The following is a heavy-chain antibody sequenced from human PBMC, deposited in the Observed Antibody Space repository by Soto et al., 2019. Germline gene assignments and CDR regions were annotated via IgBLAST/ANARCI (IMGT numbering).Heavy chain of an antibody. V-gene: IGHV4-39*01. CDR2: IYYSGST. D-gene: IGHD1-26*01. Sequence: SETLSLTCTVSGGSISSSSYYWGWIRRPPGKGLEWIGSIYYSGSTYYNPSLKSRVTISVDTSRNQFSLKLSSVTAADTAVYYCASLGATRYYYYGMDVWGQGTTVTVSS. CDR1: GGSISSSSYY. J-gene: IGHJ6*02. CDR3: ASLGATRYYYYGMDV.